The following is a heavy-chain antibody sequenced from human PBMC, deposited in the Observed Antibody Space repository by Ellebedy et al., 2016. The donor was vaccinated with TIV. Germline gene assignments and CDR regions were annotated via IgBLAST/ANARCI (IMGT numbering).Heavy chain of an antibody. CDR3: ACQRGWTWSWFDP. V-gene: IGHV3-23*01. Sequence: GESLKISCAASGFTFITYSMSWVRQAPGRGLEWVSSISDSSTNTYYADSVKGRFTISRDNSKNTVSLQMNSLRGDDTAVYYCACQRGWTWSWFDPWGQGTLVTVSS. J-gene: IGHJ5*02. D-gene: IGHD2-15*01. CDR1: GFTFITYS. CDR2: ISDSSTNT.